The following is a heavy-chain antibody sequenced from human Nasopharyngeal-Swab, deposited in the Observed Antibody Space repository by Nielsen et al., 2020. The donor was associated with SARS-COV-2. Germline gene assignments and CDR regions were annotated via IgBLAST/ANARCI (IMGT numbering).Heavy chain of an antibody. J-gene: IGHJ4*02. CDR1: GFTFSTYG. CDR2: IWYDGSNK. V-gene: IGHV3-30*02. Sequence: GSLRLSCAASGFTFSTYGMHWVRQAPGKGLEWVAFIWYDGSNKYYGDSVKGRFTISRDNSKNTLYLQMNSLRAEDTAVYYCAKGSSSWTYDHWGQGTLVRVSS. D-gene: IGHD6-13*01. CDR3: AKGSSSWTYDH.